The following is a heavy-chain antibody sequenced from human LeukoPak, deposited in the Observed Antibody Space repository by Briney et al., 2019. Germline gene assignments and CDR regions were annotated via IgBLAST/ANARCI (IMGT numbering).Heavy chain of an antibody. CDR2: IYYSGST. D-gene: IGHD3-9*01. Sequence: SETLSLTCTVSGGSISSYYWSWIRQPPGKGLEWIGYIYYSGSTNYNPSLKSRVTISVDTSKNQFSLKLSSVTAADTAVYYCARGPNYDILTGSNPFDPWGQGTLVTVSS. CDR3: ARGPNYDILTGSNPFDP. CDR1: GGSISSYY. V-gene: IGHV4-59*01. J-gene: IGHJ5*02.